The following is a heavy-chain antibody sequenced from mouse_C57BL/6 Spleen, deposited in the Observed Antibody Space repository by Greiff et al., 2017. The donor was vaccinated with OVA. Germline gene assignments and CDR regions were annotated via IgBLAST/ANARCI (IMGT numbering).Heavy chain of an antibody. D-gene: IGHD2-2*01. CDR1: GYTFTSYW. CDR3: ARSRVTTSSYFDY. Sequence: QVQLQQPGAELVMPGASVKLSCKASGYTFTSYWMHWVKQRPGQGLEWIGEIDPSDSYTNYNQKFKGKFTLTVDKSSSTAYMQLSSLTSEDSAVYYCARSRVTTSSYFDYWGQGTTLTVSS. J-gene: IGHJ2*01. V-gene: IGHV1-69*01. CDR2: IDPSDSYT.